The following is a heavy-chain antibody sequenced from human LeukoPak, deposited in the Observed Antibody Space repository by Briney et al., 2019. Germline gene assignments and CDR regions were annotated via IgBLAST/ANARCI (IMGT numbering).Heavy chain of an antibody. J-gene: IGHJ5*02. Sequence: GGSLRLSCAASGFTFSDYYMSWIRQAPGKGLEWVSYISSSGSTMYYADSVKGRFTISRDNSKNTLYLQMNSLRAEDTAVYYCAKGSPDYGDYRWFDPWGQGTLVTVSS. CDR1: GFTFSDYY. CDR2: ISSSGSTM. D-gene: IGHD4-17*01. V-gene: IGHV3-11*01. CDR3: AKGSPDYGDYRWFDP.